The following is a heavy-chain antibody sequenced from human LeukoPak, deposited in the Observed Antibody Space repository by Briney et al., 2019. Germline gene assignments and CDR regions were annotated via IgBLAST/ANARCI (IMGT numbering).Heavy chain of an antibody. CDR3: ARARGVSTGYRPIDY. CDR2: IWYDGSNK. J-gene: IGHJ4*02. CDR1: GFTVSTSG. V-gene: IGHV3-33*01. Sequence: GGSLRLSCAVSGFTVSTSGMYWVRQAQGKGLEWVAVIWYDGSNKHYAESVKGRFSISSDNSKSTLYLQMNSLRAEDTAVYYCARARGVSTGYRPIDYWGQGTLVTVSS. D-gene: IGHD3-22*01.